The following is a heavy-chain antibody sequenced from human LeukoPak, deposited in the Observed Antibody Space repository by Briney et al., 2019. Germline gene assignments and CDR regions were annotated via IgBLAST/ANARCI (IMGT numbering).Heavy chain of an antibody. J-gene: IGHJ6*03. CDR3: AREGGLHEGWDYYYYYMDV. CDR2: IYTSGST. D-gene: IGHD4-11*01. V-gene: IGHV4-4*07. CDR1: GGSISSYY. Sequence: PSGTLSLTCTVSGGSISSYYWSCIRQPAGKGLEWIGRIYTSGSTNYNPSLKSRVTMSVDTSKNQFSLKLSSVTAADTAVYYCAREGGLHEGWDYYYYYMDVWGKGTTVTVSS.